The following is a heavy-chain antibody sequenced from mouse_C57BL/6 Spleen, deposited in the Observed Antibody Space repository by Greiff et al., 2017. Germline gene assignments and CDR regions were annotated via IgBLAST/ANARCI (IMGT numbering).Heavy chain of an antibody. Sequence: EVKVLESGGGLVQPGGSMKLSCAASGFTFSDAWMDWVRQSPEQGLEWVAEIRNKANNHATYYAESVKGRFTISRDDSKSSVYLQMNGLRAEDTGIYYCTRGDYDEDYAMDYWGQGTSVTVSS. J-gene: IGHJ4*01. CDR3: TRGDYDEDYAMDY. V-gene: IGHV6-6*01. CDR1: GFTFSDAW. D-gene: IGHD2-4*01. CDR2: IRNKANNHAT.